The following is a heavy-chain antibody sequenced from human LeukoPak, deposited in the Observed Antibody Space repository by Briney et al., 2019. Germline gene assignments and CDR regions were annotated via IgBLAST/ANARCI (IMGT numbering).Heavy chain of an antibody. CDR2: ISASGVSR. CDR3: AKVVMIVVVNSIGGFDY. Sequence: GGSLRLSCAASGFTFSTYAITWVREAPGKGLKWASTISASGVSRYYADTAKGRFTISRDNSKNMLYLQMNSLRAEDTAVYYCAKVVMIVVVNSIGGFDYWGQGTLVTVSS. J-gene: IGHJ4*02. V-gene: IGHV3-23*01. D-gene: IGHD3-22*01. CDR1: GFTFSTYA.